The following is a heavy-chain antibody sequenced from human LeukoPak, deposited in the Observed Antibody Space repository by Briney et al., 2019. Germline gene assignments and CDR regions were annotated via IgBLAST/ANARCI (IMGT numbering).Heavy chain of an antibody. CDR3: ARVSATLTGLDV. CDR1: GYTFTGYY. J-gene: IGHJ6*02. CDR2: INPNGGGT. V-gene: IGHV1-2*02. D-gene: IGHD2-15*01. Sequence: GASVKVSCKASGYTFTGYYLHWVRQAPGQGLEWMGWINPNGGGTKYAQKFQGRVTMTRDTSISTAYMELSRLRSDDTAVYYCARVSATLTGLDVWGQGTTVTVSS.